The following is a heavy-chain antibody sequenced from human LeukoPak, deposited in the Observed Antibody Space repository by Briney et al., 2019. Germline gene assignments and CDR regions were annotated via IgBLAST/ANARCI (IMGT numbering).Heavy chain of an antibody. D-gene: IGHD3-3*01. Sequence: PGGSLRLSCAASGFTFSSYWMSWVRQAPGKGLEWVANIKQDGSEKYYVDSVKGRFTISRDNAKNSLYLQMNSLRAEDTAVYYCARDPTYYDFWSGSCYLDYWGQGTLVTVSS. CDR1: GFTFSSYW. V-gene: IGHV3-7*01. CDR3: ARDPTYYDFWSGSCYLDY. CDR2: IKQDGSEK. J-gene: IGHJ4*02.